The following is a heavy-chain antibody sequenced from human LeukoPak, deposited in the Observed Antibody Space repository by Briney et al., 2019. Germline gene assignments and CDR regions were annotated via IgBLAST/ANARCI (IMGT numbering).Heavy chain of an antibody. V-gene: IGHV3-21*01. CDR2: ISSSSYI. CDR3: ARDGQDDAFDI. Sequence: GGSLRLSCAASGFTFSSYWMNWVRQAPGKGLEWVSSISSSSYIYYADSVKGRFTISRDNAKNSLYLQMNSLRAEDTAVYYCARDGQDDAFDIWGQGTMVTVSS. CDR1: GFTFSSYW. J-gene: IGHJ3*02.